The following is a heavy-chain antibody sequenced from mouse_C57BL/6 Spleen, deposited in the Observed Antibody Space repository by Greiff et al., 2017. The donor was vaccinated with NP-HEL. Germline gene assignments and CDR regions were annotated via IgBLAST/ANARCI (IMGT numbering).Heavy chain of an antibody. Sequence: VQLQQPGAELVKPGASVKMSCKASGYTFTSYWITWVKQRPGQGLEWIGDIYPGSGSTNYNEKFKSKATLTVDTSSSTAYMQLSSLTSEDSAVYYCARSYGNYPWFAYWGQGTLVTVSA. CDR2: IYPGSGST. V-gene: IGHV1-55*01. D-gene: IGHD2-1*01. CDR1: GYTFTSYW. J-gene: IGHJ3*01. CDR3: ARSYGNYPWFAY.